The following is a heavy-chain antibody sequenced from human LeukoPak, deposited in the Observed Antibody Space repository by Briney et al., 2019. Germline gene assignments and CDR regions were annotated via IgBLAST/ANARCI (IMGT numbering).Heavy chain of an antibody. D-gene: IGHD1-26*01. CDR2: IIPILGIA. CDR3: ARDPGFGSGSYSISDWFDP. J-gene: IGHJ5*02. V-gene: IGHV1-69*04. CDR1: GYSFTSFG. Sequence: SVKVSCQASGYSFTSFGISWVRQAPGQGLEWMGRIIPILGIANYAQKFQGRVTITADKSTSTAYMELSSLRSEDTAVYYCARDPGFGSGSYSISDWFDPWGQGTLVTVSS.